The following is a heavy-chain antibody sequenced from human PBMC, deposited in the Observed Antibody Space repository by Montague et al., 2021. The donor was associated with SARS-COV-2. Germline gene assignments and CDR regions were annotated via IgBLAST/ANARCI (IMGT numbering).Heavy chain of an antibody. D-gene: IGHD3-3*01. V-gene: IGHV3-7*01. Sequence: SLSLSCAASGFTFSHYWMSWVRQAPGKGLEWVANIKQDGSEKYYVDSVKGRFTISRDNAKNSLYLQMNSLRAGDTAVYYCAREGYYDFWGGFPRNGLDVWGQGTAVTVSS. CDR3: AREGYYDFWGGFPRNGLDV. J-gene: IGHJ6*02. CDR2: IKQDGSEK. CDR1: GFTFSHYW.